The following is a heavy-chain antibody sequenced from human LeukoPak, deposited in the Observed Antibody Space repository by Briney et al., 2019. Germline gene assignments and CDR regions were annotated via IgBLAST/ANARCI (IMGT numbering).Heavy chain of an antibody. CDR3: ARLYGSGSP. D-gene: IGHD3-10*01. J-gene: IGHJ5*02. CDR2: ISSSSSTI. Sequence: GGSLRLSCAASGFTFSRYTMNWVRQAPGKGLEWVSYISSSSSTIYYADSVKGRFTISRDNAKNSVYLQMNSLRDEDTAVYYCARLYGSGSPWGQGTLVTVSS. CDR1: GFTFSRYT. V-gene: IGHV3-48*02.